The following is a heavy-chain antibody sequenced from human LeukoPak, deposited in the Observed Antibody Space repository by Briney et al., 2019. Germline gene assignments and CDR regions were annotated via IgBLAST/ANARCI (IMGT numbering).Heavy chain of an antibody. D-gene: IGHD6-13*01. Sequence: GRSLRLSCAASGFTFSTYGMHWVRQAPGKGLEWVAFIQYDVSSEYYVDSVKGRFTVSRDNSKNTVYLQMNSLRAEDTAVYYCAREYSGRCIHAFHSWGQGTMVTVSS. J-gene: IGHJ3*02. CDR3: AREYSGRCIHAFHS. CDR1: GFTFSTYG. CDR2: IQYDVSSE. V-gene: IGHV3-33*01.